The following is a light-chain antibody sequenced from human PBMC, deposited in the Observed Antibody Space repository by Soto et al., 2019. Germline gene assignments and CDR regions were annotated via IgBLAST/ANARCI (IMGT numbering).Light chain of an antibody. V-gene: IGLV2-8*01. Sequence: QSALTQPLSASGSPGQSVAISCTGTSSDVGGYNYVCWYQQHPGKAPKLMIYEVNKRPSGVPDRFSGSKSGNTASLTVSGLQAEEEDDYYCSSYTGSSNVFGTGTKLTVL. J-gene: IGLJ1*01. CDR3: SSYTGSSNV. CDR1: SSDVGGYNY. CDR2: EVN.